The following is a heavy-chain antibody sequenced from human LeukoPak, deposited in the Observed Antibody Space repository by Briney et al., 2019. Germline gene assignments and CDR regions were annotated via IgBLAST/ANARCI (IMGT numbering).Heavy chain of an antibody. Sequence: GRSLRLSCAASGFTFSSYAMHWVRQAPGKGLEWVAVISYDGSNKYYADSVKGRFTISRDNSKNTLYLQMNSLGAEDTAVYYCARARGRWVTNFDYWGQGTLVTVSS. CDR3: ARARGRWVTNFDY. CDR2: ISYDGSNK. CDR1: GFTFSSYA. D-gene: IGHD4-17*01. J-gene: IGHJ4*02. V-gene: IGHV3-30-3*01.